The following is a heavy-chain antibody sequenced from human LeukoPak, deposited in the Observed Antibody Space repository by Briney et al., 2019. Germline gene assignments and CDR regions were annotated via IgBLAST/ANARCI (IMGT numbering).Heavy chain of an antibody. CDR3: ASGGTFGGVIVSVY. D-gene: IGHD3-16*02. Sequence: ASETLSLTCTVSGGSISSSSYYWGWIRQPPGKGLEWIGSIYYSGSTYYNPSLKSRVTISVDTSKNQFSLKLSSVTAADTAVYYCASGGTFGGVIVSVYWGQGTLVTVSS. CDR2: IYYSGST. V-gene: IGHV4-39*07. J-gene: IGHJ4*02. CDR1: GGSISSSSYY.